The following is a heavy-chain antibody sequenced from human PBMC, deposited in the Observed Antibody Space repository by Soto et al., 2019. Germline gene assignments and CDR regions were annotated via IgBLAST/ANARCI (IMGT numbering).Heavy chain of an antibody. CDR3: ARDGGYGDYYYYYMDV. J-gene: IGHJ6*03. CDR2: INPSGGST. V-gene: IGHV1-46*03. D-gene: IGHD5-12*01. Sequence: ASVKVSCKASGYTFTSYYMHWVRQAPGQGLEWMGIINPSGGSTSYAQKFQGRVTMTRDTSTSTVYMELSSLRSEDTAVYYCARDGGYGDYYYYYMDVWGKGTTVTVSS. CDR1: GYTFTSYY.